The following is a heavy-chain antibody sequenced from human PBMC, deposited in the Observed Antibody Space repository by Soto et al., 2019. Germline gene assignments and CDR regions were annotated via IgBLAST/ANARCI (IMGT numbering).Heavy chain of an antibody. J-gene: IGHJ3*01. CDR1: GFNFRNFN. CDR3: ARDLRGHYGP. Sequence: GGSLRLSCEGSGFNFRNFNMIWVRQAPGKGLEWVSSVSGSSSYIYYADSVKGRFTVSRDNANNLVFLQMNGLRPEDTAMYYCARDLRGHYGPWGQGTMVTV. V-gene: IGHV3-21*06. CDR2: VSGSSSYI. D-gene: IGHD4-17*01.